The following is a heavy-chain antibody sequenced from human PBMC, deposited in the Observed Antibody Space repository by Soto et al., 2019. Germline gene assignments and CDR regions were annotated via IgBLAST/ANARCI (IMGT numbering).Heavy chain of an antibody. J-gene: IGHJ6*03. CDR3: ARAGVATIRGVYYYYYMDV. D-gene: IGHD5-12*01. Sequence: ASVKVSCKASGYTFTSYDINWVRQATGQGLEWMGWMNPNSGNTGYAQKFQGRVTMTRNTSISTAYMELSSLRSEDTAVYYCARAGVATIRGVYYYYYMDVWGKGTTVTVSS. CDR1: GYTFTSYD. V-gene: IGHV1-8*01. CDR2: MNPNSGNT.